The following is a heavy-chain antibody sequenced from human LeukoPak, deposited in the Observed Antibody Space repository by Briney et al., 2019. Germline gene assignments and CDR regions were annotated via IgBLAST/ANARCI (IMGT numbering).Heavy chain of an antibody. J-gene: IGHJ3*01. V-gene: IGHV1-69*04. CDR2: IVPILGVA. D-gene: IGHD2-15*01. Sequence: ASVTVPCKASGGIFTNYAFSWVRQAPGQGLEWMGRIVPILGVAIYPQKFQDRVTITADKSTSTAYMEVTSLTSDDTAMYYCASDVTVAAVRMAFDVWGRGTMVTVSS. CDR3: ASDVTVAAVRMAFDV. CDR1: GGIFTNYA.